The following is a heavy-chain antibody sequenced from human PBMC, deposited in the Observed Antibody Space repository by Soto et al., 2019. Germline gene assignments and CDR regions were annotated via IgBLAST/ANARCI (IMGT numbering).Heavy chain of an antibody. D-gene: IGHD6-6*01. CDR3: ARDLDGTSIAARKTGGPPESYYYYYGMDV. CDR1: GYTFTGYY. V-gene: IGHV1-2*02. J-gene: IGHJ6*02. Sequence: ASVKVSCKASGYTFTGYYMHWVRQAPGQGLEWMGWINPNSGGTNYAQKVQGGVTMTRDTSISTAYMELSRLRSDDTAVYYCARDLDGTSIAARKTGGPPESYYYYYGMDVWGQGTTVTVSS. CDR2: INPNSGGT.